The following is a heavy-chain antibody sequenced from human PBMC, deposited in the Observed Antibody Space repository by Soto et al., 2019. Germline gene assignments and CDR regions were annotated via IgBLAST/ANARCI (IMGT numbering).Heavy chain of an antibody. D-gene: IGHD5-12*01. CDR1: GYTFTSYG. Sequence: QVQLVQSGAEVKKPGASVKVSCKASGYTFTSYGISWVRQAPGQGLEWMGWISAYNGKTNYAQKLQGRVTMTTDTSTSTAYMELRSLRSDDTAVYYCARAVDSGYDLWVFAYWGQGTLVTVSS. CDR3: ARAVDSGYDLWVFAY. V-gene: IGHV1-18*04. CDR2: ISAYNGKT. J-gene: IGHJ4*02.